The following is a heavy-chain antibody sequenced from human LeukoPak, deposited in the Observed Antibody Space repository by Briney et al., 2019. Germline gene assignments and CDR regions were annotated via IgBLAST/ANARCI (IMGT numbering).Heavy chain of an antibody. D-gene: IGHD3-10*01. J-gene: IGHJ5*02. V-gene: IGHV4-39*01. Sequence: SETLSLTCTVSGGSISSSSYYWGWIRQPPGKGLEWIGSIYYSGSTYYNPSLKSRVTISVDTSKNQFSLKLSSVTAADTAVYYCARYCSGYWFDPWGQGTLVTVSS. CDR2: IYYSGST. CDR1: GGSISSSSYY. CDR3: ARYCSGYWFDP.